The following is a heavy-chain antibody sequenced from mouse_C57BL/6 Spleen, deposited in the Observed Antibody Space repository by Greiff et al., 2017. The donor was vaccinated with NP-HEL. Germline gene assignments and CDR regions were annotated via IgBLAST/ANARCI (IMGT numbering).Heavy chain of an antibody. D-gene: IGHD3-2*02. J-gene: IGHJ3*01. CDR1: GYTFTDYN. V-gene: IGHV1-18*01. CDR3: ARVSSGRAWFAY. CDR2: INPNNGGT. Sequence: EVKLQESGPELVKPGASVKIPCKASGYTFTDYNMDWVKQSHGKSLEWIGDINPNNGGTIYNQKFKGKATLTVDKSSSTAYMELRSLTSEDTAVYYCARVSSGRAWFAYRGQGTLVTVSA.